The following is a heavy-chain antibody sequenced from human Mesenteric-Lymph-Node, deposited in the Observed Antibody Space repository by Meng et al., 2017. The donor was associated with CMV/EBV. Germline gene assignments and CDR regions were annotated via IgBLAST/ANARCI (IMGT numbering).Heavy chain of an antibody. Sequence: GESLKISCEVSGVTVTNNYMNWVRQTPGKGLEWVPGMNWNGGSTGYADSVKGRFTISRDNAKNSLYLQMNSLRAEDTAVYYCARDNVPGTNWFDPWGQGTLVTVSS. D-gene: IGHD1-14*01. CDR1: GVTVTNNY. CDR3: ARDNVPGTNWFDP. J-gene: IGHJ5*02. CDR2: MNWNGGST. V-gene: IGHV3-20*04.